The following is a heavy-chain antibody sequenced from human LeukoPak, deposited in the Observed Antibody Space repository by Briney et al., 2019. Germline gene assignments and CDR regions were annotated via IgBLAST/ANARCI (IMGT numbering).Heavy chain of an antibody. V-gene: IGHV3-48*03. Sequence: GGSLRLSCAASGFTFSSYEMNWVRQAPGKGLEWGLYISSSGSTIDYADSVKGRFTISRDNAKNSLYLQMNSLRAEDTAVYYCAELGITMIGGVWGKGTTVTISS. CDR2: ISSSGSTI. J-gene: IGHJ6*04. D-gene: IGHD3-10*02. CDR1: GFTFSSYE. CDR3: AELGITMIGGV.